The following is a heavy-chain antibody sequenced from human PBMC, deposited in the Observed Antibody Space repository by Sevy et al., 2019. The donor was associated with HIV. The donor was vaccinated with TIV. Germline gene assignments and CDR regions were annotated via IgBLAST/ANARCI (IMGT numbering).Heavy chain of an antibody. V-gene: IGHV3-23*01. J-gene: IGHJ1*01. CDR2: ISGSGGST. CDR3: AKGRYYYDSSGFNFQH. D-gene: IGHD3-22*01. CDR1: GFAFSTYG. Sequence: GGSLRLSCTASGFAFSTYGMHWVRQAPGKGLEWVSAISGSGGSTYYADSVKGRFTISRDNSKNTLYLQMNSLRAEDTAVYYCAKGRYYYDSSGFNFQHWGQGTLVTVSS.